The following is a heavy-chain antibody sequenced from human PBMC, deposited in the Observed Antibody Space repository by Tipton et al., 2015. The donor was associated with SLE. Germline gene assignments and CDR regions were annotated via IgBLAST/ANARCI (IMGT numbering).Heavy chain of an antibody. CDR3: ARGGMWELLYYFDY. V-gene: IGHV4-34*01. CDR2: INHSGST. CDR1: GGSFSGYY. J-gene: IGHJ4*02. Sequence: LRLSCAVYGGSFSGYYWSWIRQPPGKGLEWIGEINHSGSTNYNPSLKSRVTISVDTSKNQFSLNLSSVTAADTAVYYCARGGMWELLYYFDYWGQGTLVTVSS. D-gene: IGHD1-26*01.